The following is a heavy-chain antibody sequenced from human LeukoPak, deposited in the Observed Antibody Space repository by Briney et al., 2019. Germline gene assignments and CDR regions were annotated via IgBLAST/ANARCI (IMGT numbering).Heavy chain of an antibody. Sequence: GGSLRLSCAASGFTFSSYWMHWVRQAPGKGLVWVSRINSDGSSTTYADSVKGRFTISRDNARNTLYLQMNNLRAEDTAVYYCARDRRDGDKWPWGQGTLVTVSS. CDR3: ARDRRDGDKWP. J-gene: IGHJ5*02. V-gene: IGHV3-74*01. D-gene: IGHD5-24*01. CDR2: INSDGSST. CDR1: GFTFSSYW.